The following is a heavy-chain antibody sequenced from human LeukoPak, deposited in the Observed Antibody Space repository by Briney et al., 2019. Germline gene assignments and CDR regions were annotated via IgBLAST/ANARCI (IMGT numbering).Heavy chain of an antibody. CDR1: GGSISSIICY. Sequence: KASETLSLTCTVSGGSISSIICYWGWVRQPPGKGLEWIGTIYYSGSTYCNLSLKSRVTISVDTSRNQCSLKLSSVTAADTAVYYCARHSRSVDYGSGSYTWDYWGQGTLVTVSS. J-gene: IGHJ4*02. CDR3: ARHSRSVDYGSGSYTWDY. CDR2: IYYSGST. V-gene: IGHV4-39*01. D-gene: IGHD3-10*01.